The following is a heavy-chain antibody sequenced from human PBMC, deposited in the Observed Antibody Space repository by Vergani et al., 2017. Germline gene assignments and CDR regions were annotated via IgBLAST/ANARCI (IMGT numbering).Heavy chain of an antibody. CDR3: AKVPARYSSSGSFDD. CDR2: ISYDGSNK. CDR1: GFTFSSYS. V-gene: IGHV3-30*18. Sequence: VQLVESGGGLVQPGGSLRLSCAASGFTFSSYSMNWVRQAPGKGLEWVAVISYDGSNKYYADSWKGRFTISRDNSKNTLYLQMNSLRAEDTAVYYCAKVPARYSSSGSFDDWGQGTLVTVSS. D-gene: IGHD6-6*01. J-gene: IGHJ4*02.